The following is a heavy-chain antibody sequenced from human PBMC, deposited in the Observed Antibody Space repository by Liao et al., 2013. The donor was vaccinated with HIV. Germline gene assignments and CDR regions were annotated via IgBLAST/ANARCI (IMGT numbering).Heavy chain of an antibody. Sequence: QLQLQESGPGLVKPSETLSLTCTVSGGSISSSSYYWGWIRQPPGKGLEWIGEINHSGSTNYNPSLKSRVTISVDTSKNQFSLKLSSVTAADTAVYYCARERGQMSAAGTAPLDYVGPGNPGPPSPQ. CDR1: GGSISSSSYY. CDR2: INHSGST. D-gene: IGHD6-13*01. V-gene: IGHV4-39*07. J-gene: IGHJ4*02. CDR3: ARERGQMSAAGTAPLDY.